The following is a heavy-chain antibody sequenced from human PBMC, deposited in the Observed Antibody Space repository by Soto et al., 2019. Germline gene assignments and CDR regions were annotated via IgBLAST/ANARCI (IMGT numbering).Heavy chain of an antibody. CDR1: GGTFSSYA. V-gene: IGHV1-69*13. CDR3: ARGRDTIFGVVNHYYYYGMDV. D-gene: IGHD3-3*01. CDR2: IIPIFGTA. Sequence: ASVKVSCKASGGTFSSYAISWVRQAPGQGLEWMGGIIPIFGTANYAQKFQGRVTITADESTSTAYMELSSLRSEDTAVYYCARGRDTIFGVVNHYYYYGMDVWGQGTTVTVSS. J-gene: IGHJ6*02.